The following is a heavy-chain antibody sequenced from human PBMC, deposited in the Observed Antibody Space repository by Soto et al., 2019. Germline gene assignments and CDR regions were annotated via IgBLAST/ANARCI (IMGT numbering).Heavy chain of an antibody. CDR1: GYTFTSYG. D-gene: IGHD2-2*01. CDR3: ARKDCSSTSCYEGAFDI. V-gene: IGHV1-18*01. CDR2: ISAYNGNT. Sequence: ASVKVSCKASGYTFTSYGISWVRQAPGQGLEWMGWISAYNGNTNYAQKLQGRVTMTTDTSTSTAYMELRSLRSDDTAVYYCARKDCSSTSCYEGAFDIWGQGTMVTVSS. J-gene: IGHJ3*02.